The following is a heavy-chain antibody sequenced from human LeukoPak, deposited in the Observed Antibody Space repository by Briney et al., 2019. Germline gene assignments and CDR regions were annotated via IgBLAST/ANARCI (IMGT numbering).Heavy chain of an antibody. J-gene: IGHJ4*02. CDR3: ASEGIYYYDSSGYSHFDY. CDR2: IWYDGSNK. Sequence: GRSLRLSCASSGFTFSSYGMHWVRQAPGEGLEWVAVIWYDGSNKYYADSVKGRFTISRDNSKNTLYLQMNSLRAEDTAVYYCASEGIYYYDSSGYSHFDYWGQGTLVTVSS. D-gene: IGHD3-22*01. CDR1: GFTFSSYG. V-gene: IGHV3-33*01.